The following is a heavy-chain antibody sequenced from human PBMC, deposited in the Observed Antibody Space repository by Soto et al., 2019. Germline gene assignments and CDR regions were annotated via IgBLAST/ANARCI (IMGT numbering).Heavy chain of an antibody. Sequence: PGGSLRLSCAASGFTFSSYGMHWVRQAPGKGLEWVAVISYDGSNKYYADSVKGRFTISRDNSKNTLYLQMNSLRADDTAVYYCAKDRITMVRGVVDYWGQGTLVTVSS. V-gene: IGHV3-30*18. CDR1: GFTFSSYG. CDR2: ISYDGSNK. D-gene: IGHD3-10*01. J-gene: IGHJ4*02. CDR3: AKDRITMVRGVVDY.